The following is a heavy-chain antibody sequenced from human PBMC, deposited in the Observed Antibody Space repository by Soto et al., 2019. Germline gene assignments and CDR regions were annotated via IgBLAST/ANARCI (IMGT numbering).Heavy chain of an antibody. D-gene: IGHD2-2*02. V-gene: IGHV4-39*01. CDR2: IYYSGST. J-gene: IGHJ4*02. Sequence: PSETLSLTCPVSGGFISSSIYYWGWIRQPPGKGLEWIGSIYYSGSTYYNPSLKSRVTISVDTSKNQFSLKLSSVTAADTAVYYCATLIYNFDYWGQGTLVTVSS. CDR1: GGFISSSIYY. CDR3: ATLIYNFDY.